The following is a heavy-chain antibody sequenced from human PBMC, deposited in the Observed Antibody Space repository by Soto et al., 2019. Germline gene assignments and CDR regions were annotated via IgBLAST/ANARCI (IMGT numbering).Heavy chain of an antibody. CDR2: INPSARSA. CDR1: GYTFTIYY. CDR3: ARDNSAANGVLDH. J-gene: IGHJ4*02. D-gene: IGHD1-1*01. Sequence: EASVKDSCKASGYTFTIYYLRWVRQAPGQGLEWVGMINPSARSASYAQKLRGRLTMDRDTSTTTVYMELSRLTSEDTAVYYCARDNSAANGVLDHWGLGTLVTVSS. V-gene: IGHV1-46*04.